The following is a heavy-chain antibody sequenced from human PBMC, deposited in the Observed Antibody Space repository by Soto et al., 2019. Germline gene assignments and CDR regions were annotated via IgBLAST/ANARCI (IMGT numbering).Heavy chain of an antibody. CDR3: ARHDWNGVDY. Sequence: QMQLQESGPGLVKPSETLSLTCTVSGGSISRNSYYWGWIRQPPGKGLEWIGCIYYSGSTYYNPTLKSRVTISVDTPKNQVSLKLSSVTAADTAVYYCARHDWNGVDYWGQGTLVTVSS. V-gene: IGHV4-39*01. D-gene: IGHD1-1*01. CDR2: IYYSGST. J-gene: IGHJ4*02. CDR1: GGSISRNSYY.